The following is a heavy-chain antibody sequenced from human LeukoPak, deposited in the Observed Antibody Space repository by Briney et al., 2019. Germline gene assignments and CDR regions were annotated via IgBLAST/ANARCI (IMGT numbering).Heavy chain of an antibody. V-gene: IGHV4-59*01. CDR3: ARDGRSGSYHLDY. J-gene: IGHJ4*02. Sequence: SETLSLTCAVSGGSISSYYWSGIRQPPGKGLEWIGYIYYSGSTNYNPSLKSRVTISVDTSKNQFSLKLSSVTAADTAVYYCARDGRSGSYHLDYWGQGTLVTVSS. CDR2: IYYSGST. D-gene: IGHD1-26*01. CDR1: GGSISSYY.